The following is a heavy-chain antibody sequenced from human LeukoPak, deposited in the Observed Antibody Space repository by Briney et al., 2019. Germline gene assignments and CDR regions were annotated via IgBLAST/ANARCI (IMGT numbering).Heavy chain of an antibody. CDR3: AREDSSGYYPSCFDY. D-gene: IGHD3-22*01. CDR1: GGSISSSSYY. J-gene: IGHJ4*02. CDR2: IYYSGST. V-gene: IGHV4-39*07. Sequence: PSETLSLTCTVSGGSISSSSYYWGWIRQPPGKGLEWIGSIYYSGSTYYNPSLKSRVTISVDTSKNQFSLKLSSVTAADTAVYYCAREDSSGYYPSCFDYWGQGTLVTVSS.